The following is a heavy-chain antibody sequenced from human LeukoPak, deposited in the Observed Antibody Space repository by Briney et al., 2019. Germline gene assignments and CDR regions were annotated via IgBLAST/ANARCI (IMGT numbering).Heavy chain of an antibody. Sequence: GGSLRLSCAASGFTFSSYAMSRVRQAPGKGLEWVSAISGSGGSTYYADSVKGRFTISRDNSKNTLYLQMNSLRAEDTAVYYCAKDLLGYSYGYDYWGQGTLVTVSS. D-gene: IGHD5-18*01. V-gene: IGHV3-23*01. CDR3: AKDLLGYSYGYDY. CDR1: GFTFSSYA. J-gene: IGHJ4*02. CDR2: ISGSGGST.